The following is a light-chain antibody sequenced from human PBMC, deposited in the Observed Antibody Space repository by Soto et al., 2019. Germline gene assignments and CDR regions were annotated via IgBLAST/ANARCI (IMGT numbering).Light chain of an antibody. V-gene: IGLV2-14*03. CDR1: SNDIGSYNY. CDR3: HSYQL. J-gene: IGLJ2*01. Sequence: QSVLTQPASLSGSPGQSITISCTGSSNDIGSYNYVSWYQQHPGKAPKLIIFDVSNRPSGVSNRFSGSRSGNTASLTISQLQTEDAADYFCHSYQLIGGGTKLTVL. CDR2: DVS.